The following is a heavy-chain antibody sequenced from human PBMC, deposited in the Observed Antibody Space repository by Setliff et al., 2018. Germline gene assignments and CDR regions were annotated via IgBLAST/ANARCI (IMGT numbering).Heavy chain of an antibody. V-gene: IGHV5-51*01. CDR2: VYPSDSDT. D-gene: IGHD2-21*02. J-gene: IGHJ3*02. CDR3: ARLGTADAFDI. CDR1: GYTFTNYW. Sequence: PGESLTISCQGSGYTFTNYWIGWVRQKPGKGLEWMGVVYPSDSDTRYSPSFQGQVAFSADKSISTAFLQWNSLKASGTAVYYCARLGTADAFDIWGQGTMVTVSS.